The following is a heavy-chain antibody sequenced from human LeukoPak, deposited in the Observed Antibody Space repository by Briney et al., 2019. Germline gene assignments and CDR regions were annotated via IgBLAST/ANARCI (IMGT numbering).Heavy chain of an antibody. CDR2: IYSGGST. CDR1: GFTVSSNY. CDR3: ARDRTTLIDY. J-gene: IGHJ4*01. D-gene: IGHD1-14*01. Sequence: GGSLRLSCAVSGFTVSSNYMSWVRQAPGKGLEWVSLIYSGGSTYYADSVKGRFTVSRDNAKNSLYLQMNSLRDEDTAVYYCARDRTTLIDYWGQGIQVTVSS. V-gene: IGHV3-66*01.